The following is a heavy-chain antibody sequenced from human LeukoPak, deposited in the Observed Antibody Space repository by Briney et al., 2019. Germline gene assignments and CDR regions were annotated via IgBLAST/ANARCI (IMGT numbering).Heavy chain of an antibody. J-gene: IGHJ4*02. CDR1: GFTFSSYA. CDR3: TTGISENYDILTGYYTTVDY. V-gene: IGHV3-30*04. CDR2: ISYDGSNK. Sequence: LPGGSLRLSCAASGFTFSSYAMHWVRQAPGKGLEWVAVISYDGSNKYYADSVKGRFTISRDNSKNTLYLQMNSLKTEDTAVYYCTTGISENYDILTGYYTTVDYWGQGTLVTVSS. D-gene: IGHD3-9*01.